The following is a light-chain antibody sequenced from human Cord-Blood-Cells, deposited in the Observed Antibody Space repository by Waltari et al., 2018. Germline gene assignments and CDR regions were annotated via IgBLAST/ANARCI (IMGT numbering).Light chain of an antibody. Sequence: EIVLMQSPGTPSLSPGERATLSCRASQSVSSSYLAWYQQKPGQAPRLLIYGASSRATGIPDRFSGSGSGTDFTLTISRLEPEDFAVYYCQQYGSSPFTFGPGTKVDIK. CDR3: QQYGSSPFT. J-gene: IGKJ3*01. V-gene: IGKV3-20*01. CDR2: GAS. CDR1: QSVSSSY.